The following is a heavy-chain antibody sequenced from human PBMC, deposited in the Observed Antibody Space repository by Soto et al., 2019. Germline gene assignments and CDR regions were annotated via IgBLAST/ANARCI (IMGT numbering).Heavy chain of an antibody. D-gene: IGHD3-10*01. Sequence: SVKVSCKASGGTFSSYTISWVRQAPGQGLEWMGRIIPILGIANYAQKFQGRVTITADKSTSTAYMELSSLRSEDTAVYYCARDSSLQYGSGHVWGQGTTVTVSS. CDR3: ARDSSLQYGSGHV. V-gene: IGHV1-69*04. CDR1: GGTFSSYT. CDR2: IIPILGIA. J-gene: IGHJ6*02.